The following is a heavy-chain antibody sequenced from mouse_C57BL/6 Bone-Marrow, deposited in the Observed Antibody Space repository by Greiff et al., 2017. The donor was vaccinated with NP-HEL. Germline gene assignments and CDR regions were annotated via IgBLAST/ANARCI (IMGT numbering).Heavy chain of an antibody. V-gene: IGHV5-12*01. J-gene: IGHJ2*01. CDR2: ISNGGGST. CDR3: ARHGDGYYLDY. Sequence: EVQVVESGGGLVQPGGSLKLSCAASGFTFSDYYMYWVRQTPEKRLEWVAYISNGGGSTYYPDTVKGRFTISRDNAKNTLYLQMSRLKSEDTAMYYCARHGDGYYLDYWGQGTTLTVSS. D-gene: IGHD2-3*01. CDR1: GFTFSDYY.